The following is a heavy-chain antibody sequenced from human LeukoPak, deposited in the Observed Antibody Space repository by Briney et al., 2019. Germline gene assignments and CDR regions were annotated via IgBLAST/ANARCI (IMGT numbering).Heavy chain of an antibody. Sequence: SETLSLTCTVSGYSISSGYYWGWIRQPPGKALEWIGYIYYDGSTNYNPSLRSRVTISLDMSKNQFSLKLNSVTAADTAVYYCARSHGSGSYYNLNDYWGQGTLVTVSS. V-gene: IGHV4-61*01. CDR2: IYYDGST. CDR1: GYSISSGYY. D-gene: IGHD3-10*01. J-gene: IGHJ4*02. CDR3: ARSHGSGSYYNLNDY.